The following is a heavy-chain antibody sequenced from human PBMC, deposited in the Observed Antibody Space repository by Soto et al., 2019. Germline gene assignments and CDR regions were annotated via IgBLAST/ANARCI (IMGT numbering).Heavy chain of an antibody. CDR2: INAGNGNT. Sequence: ASVKVSCKASGYTFTSYAMHWVRQAPGQRLEWMGWINAGNGNTKYSQKFQGRVTITRDTSASTAYMELSSLRSEDTAVYYCARGPNYYDSSGYYQYNWFGPWGQGTLVTVSS. CDR3: ARGPNYYDSSGYYQYNWFGP. V-gene: IGHV1-3*01. D-gene: IGHD3-22*01. J-gene: IGHJ5*02. CDR1: GYTFTSYA.